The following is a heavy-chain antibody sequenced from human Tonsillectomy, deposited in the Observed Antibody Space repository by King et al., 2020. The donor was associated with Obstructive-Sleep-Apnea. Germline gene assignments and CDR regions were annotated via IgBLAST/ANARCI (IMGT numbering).Heavy chain of an antibody. D-gene: IGHD4-23*01. CDR2: ISWDGGST. J-gene: IGHJ4*02. Sequence: VQLVESGGVVVQPGGSLRLSCAASGFTFDDYTMHWVRQAPGKGLEWVSLISWDGGSTYYADSVKGRFTILSDNSKNSLYLQMNSLRTEDTALYYCAKDMGEGYGGNSGGYFDYWGQGTLVTVSS. CDR3: AKDMGEGYGGNSGGYFDY. V-gene: IGHV3-43*01. CDR1: GFTFDDYT.